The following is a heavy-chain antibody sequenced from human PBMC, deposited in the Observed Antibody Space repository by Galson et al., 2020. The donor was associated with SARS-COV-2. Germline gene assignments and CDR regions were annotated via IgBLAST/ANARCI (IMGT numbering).Heavy chain of an antibody. CDR2: ISSSSSYI. D-gene: IGHD2-15*01. CDR1: GFTFSSYS. Sequence: GGSLRLSCAASGFTFSSYSMNWVRQAPGKGLEWVSSISSSSSYIYYADSVKGRFTISRDNAKNSLYLQMNSLRAEDTAVYYCARGGDNYYYYGMDVWGQGTTVTVSS. V-gene: IGHV3-21*01. J-gene: IGHJ6*02. CDR3: ARGGDNYYYYGMDV.